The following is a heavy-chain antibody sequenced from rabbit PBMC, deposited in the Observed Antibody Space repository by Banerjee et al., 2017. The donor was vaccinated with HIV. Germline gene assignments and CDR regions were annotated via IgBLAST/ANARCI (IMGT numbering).Heavy chain of an antibody. Sequence: QEQLVESGGGLVQPEGSLTLTCTASGFSFSSSCYMCWVRQAPGKGLEWIACIDAGVSGSTYYASWAKGRFIISKTSSTTVTLQMTSLTAADTATYFCARDAGYGGVGYAGAFDPWGQGTLVTVS. J-gene: IGHJ2*01. D-gene: IGHD4-2*01. CDR1: GFSFSSSCY. CDR3: ARDAGYGGVGYAGAFDP. V-gene: IGHV1S45*01. CDR2: IDAGVSGST.